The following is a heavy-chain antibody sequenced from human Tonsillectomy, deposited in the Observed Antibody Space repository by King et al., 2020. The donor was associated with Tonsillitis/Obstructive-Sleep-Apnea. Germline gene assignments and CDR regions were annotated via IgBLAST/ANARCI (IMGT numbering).Heavy chain of an antibody. CDR1: GYTFTGYY. CDR2: INPNTGAA. D-gene: IGHD2-2*01. Sequence: QLVQSGAEVKKPGASLKVSCKASGYTFTGYYMHWVRQAPGQGLEWMGWINPNTGAANYAQNFQGRVTMTRDTSMSTAYMELTRLRSDDTAGYYCARGQGYCTTTSCYGYYYGLDVWGPGTTVTVSS. J-gene: IGHJ6*02. CDR3: ARGQGYCTTTSCYGYYYGLDV. V-gene: IGHV1-2*02.